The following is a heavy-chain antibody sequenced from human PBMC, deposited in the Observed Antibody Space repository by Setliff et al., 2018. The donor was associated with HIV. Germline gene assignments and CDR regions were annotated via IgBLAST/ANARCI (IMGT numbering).Heavy chain of an antibody. CDR2: TYYRSEWKN. D-gene: IGHD3-9*01. V-gene: IGHV6-1*01. Sequence: PSQTLSLTCVISGDSVSSTSGAWTWIRQSPSGGLEWLGRTYYRSEWKNDYAVSLKSRITVNADTSKNQFSLHLKSVTPEDSAVYYCAGGTWFDGLDSWSQGSRVTVS. J-gene: IGHJ4*02. CDR1: GDSVSSTSGA. CDR3: AGGTWFDGLDS.